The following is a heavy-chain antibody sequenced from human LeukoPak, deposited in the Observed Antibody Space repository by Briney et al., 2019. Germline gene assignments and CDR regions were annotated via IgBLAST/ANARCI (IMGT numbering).Heavy chain of an antibody. J-gene: IGHJ4*02. CDR1: GFTFSNYW. Sequence: PGGSLRLSCAASGFTFSNYWMSWVRQAPGKGLEWVANIKQDGSEMYYVDSVKGRFTISRDNAKNSLHLHMNSLRAEDTAVYYCASTQTLDNWGPGTLVTVSS. D-gene: IGHD3-16*01. CDR3: ASTQTLDN. V-gene: IGHV3-7*05. CDR2: IKQDGSEM.